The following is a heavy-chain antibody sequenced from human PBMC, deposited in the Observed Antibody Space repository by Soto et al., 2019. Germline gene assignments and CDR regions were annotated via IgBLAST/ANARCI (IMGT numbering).Heavy chain of an antibody. Sequence: QVQLQESGPGLVKPSQTLSLTCTVSGGSISSGGYYWSWIRQHPGKGLEWIGYIYYSGSTYYNPSLKRRVTISVDTSKNQSALKLSSVTAADTAVYYCARVKKYWDSSGNWFDPWGQGTLVTVSS. D-gene: IGHD3-22*01. V-gene: IGHV4-31*03. J-gene: IGHJ5*02. CDR1: GGSISSGGYY. CDR2: IYYSGST. CDR3: ARVKKYWDSSGNWFDP.